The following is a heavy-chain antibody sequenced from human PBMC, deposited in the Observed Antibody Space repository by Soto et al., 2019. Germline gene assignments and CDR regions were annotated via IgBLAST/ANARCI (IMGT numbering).Heavy chain of an antibody. J-gene: IGHJ6*02. Sequence: GGSLRLSCAASGFTFSSYAMDWVLEAPLNVLEYVSAISSNGGSTYYADSVKGRFTISRDNSKNTLYLQMGSLRAEDMAVYYCASGQYCSSTSCYRNYYYYRMDVWGQGTTVTTSS. CDR1: GFTFSSYA. V-gene: IGHV3-64*02. D-gene: IGHD2-2*02. CDR2: ISSNGGST. CDR3: ASGQYCSSTSCYRNYYYYRMDV.